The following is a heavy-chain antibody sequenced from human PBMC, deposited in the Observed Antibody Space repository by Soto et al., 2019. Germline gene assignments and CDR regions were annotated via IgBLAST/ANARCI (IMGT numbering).Heavy chain of an antibody. Sequence: PSETLSLTCTVSGASIIAYACIFIRHPAGKGLEWIGRLYSSGNTNYNPSFKSRLTMSADTSKNQFSLKLSSVTAADTAVYYCARGPYSSGWYVVDYWGQGTLVTVSS. D-gene: IGHD6-19*01. CDR3: ARGPYSSGWYVVDY. J-gene: IGHJ4*02. CDR1: GASIIAYA. CDR2: LYSSGNT. V-gene: IGHV4-4*07.